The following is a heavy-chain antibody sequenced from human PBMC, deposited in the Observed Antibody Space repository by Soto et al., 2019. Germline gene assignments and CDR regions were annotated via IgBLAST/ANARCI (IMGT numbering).Heavy chain of an antibody. Sequence: PGGSLRLSCAASGFTFDDYGMRWVRQAQGKGLEWVYGINWNGGSTGYAGSVKGRFTISRDNAKNSLYLQMNSLRAEDTVLFYCAKDINSSGWYSLDYWGQGTLVTVSS. CDR2: INWNGGST. D-gene: IGHD6-19*01. CDR1: GFTFDDYG. CDR3: AKDINSSGWYSLDY. J-gene: IGHJ4*02. V-gene: IGHV3-20*04.